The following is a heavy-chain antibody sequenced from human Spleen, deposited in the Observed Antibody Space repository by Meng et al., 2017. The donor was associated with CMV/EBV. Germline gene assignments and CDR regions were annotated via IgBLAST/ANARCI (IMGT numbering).Heavy chain of an antibody. V-gene: IGHV2-5*01. J-gene: IGHJ4*02. CDR1: GFSLSTSGVG. Sequence: SGPTRVKPTQTLTLTCTFSGFSLSTSGVGVGWIRQPPGKALEWLALIYWNDDKRYSPSLKSRLTITKDTSKNQVVLTMTNMDPVDTATYYCAHKRLGCSSTSCYRRYYFDYWGQGTLVTVSS. CDR2: IYWNDDK. D-gene: IGHD2-2*02. CDR3: AHKRLGCSSTSCYRRYYFDY.